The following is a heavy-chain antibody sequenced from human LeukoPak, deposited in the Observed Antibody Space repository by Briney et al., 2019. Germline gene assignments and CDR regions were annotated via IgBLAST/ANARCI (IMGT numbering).Heavy chain of an antibody. Sequence: GASVKVSCKVSGYTLTELSMHWVRQAPGKGLEWMGGFDPEDGETVYAQKFQGRVTMTEDTSTDTAYMELSSLRSEDTAVYYCATAVLRFLEWKQATDYGMDVWGQGTTVTVSS. CDR1: GYTLTELS. J-gene: IGHJ6*02. D-gene: IGHD3-3*01. CDR3: ATAVLRFLEWKQATDYGMDV. CDR2: FDPEDGET. V-gene: IGHV1-24*01.